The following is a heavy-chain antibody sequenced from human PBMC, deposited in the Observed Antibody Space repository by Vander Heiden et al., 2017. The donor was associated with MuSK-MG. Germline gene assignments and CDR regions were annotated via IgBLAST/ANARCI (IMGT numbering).Heavy chain of an antibody. Sequence: EVQLVESGGGLVQPGGSLRLSCAASGFTFSSHSMNGVRQAPGKGLEWVSYISSSSSTIYYADSVKGRFTISRDNAKNSLYLQMNSLRAEDTAVYYCARTTYYYDSSGYYLSWFDPWGQGTLVTVSS. D-gene: IGHD3-22*01. CDR3: ARTTYYYDSSGYYLSWFDP. CDR2: ISSSSSTI. J-gene: IGHJ5*02. CDR1: GFTFSSHS. V-gene: IGHV3-48*01.